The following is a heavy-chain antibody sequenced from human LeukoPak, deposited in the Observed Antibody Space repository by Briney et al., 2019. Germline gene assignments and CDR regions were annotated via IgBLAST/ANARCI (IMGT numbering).Heavy chain of an antibody. CDR1: GYTFTGYY. D-gene: IGHD1-1*01. Sequence: ASVKVSCKASGYTFTGYYMHWVRQAPGQGLEWMGWINPNSGGTNYARKFQGRVTMTRDTSISTAYMELSRLRSDDTAVYYCAREPDNWNDDYWGQGTLVTASS. CDR2: INPNSGGT. V-gene: IGHV1-2*02. J-gene: IGHJ4*02. CDR3: AREPDNWNDDY.